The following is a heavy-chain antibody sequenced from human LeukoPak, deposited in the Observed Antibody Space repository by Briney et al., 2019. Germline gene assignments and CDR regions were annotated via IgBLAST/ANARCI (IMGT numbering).Heavy chain of an antibody. CDR3: ARVEGRSYGSGSYRGFDY. Sequence: GRSLRLSCAASGFTFRTYGMHWVRQAPGKGLEWVSVIWYDGSNEYYADSVKGRFTISRDNSKNTLYLQMNSLRAEDTAMYYCARVEGRSYGSGSYRGFDYWGQGTLVTVSS. CDR1: GFTFRTYG. D-gene: IGHD3-10*01. CDR2: IWYDGSNE. J-gene: IGHJ4*02. V-gene: IGHV3-33*01.